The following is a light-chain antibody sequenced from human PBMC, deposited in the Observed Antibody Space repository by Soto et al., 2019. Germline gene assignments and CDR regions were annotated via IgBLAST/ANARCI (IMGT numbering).Light chain of an antibody. J-gene: IGKJ5*01. V-gene: IGKV1-9*01. CDR1: QARTNN. Sequence: DLHLSQSPSSLSAAGGERATIXXRASQARTNNLDWYQQKPGKAPQLXRDAASTLQRGGPSRFSGSGAGTDFTLTISSLQPGDFATYYCQQLDRYPSTFGRGTRLDIK. CDR3: QQLDRYPST. CDR2: AAS.